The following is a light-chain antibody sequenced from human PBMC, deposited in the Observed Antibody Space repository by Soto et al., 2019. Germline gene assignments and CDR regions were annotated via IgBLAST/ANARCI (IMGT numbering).Light chain of an antibody. CDR3: QQYGSSPGFT. J-gene: IGKJ3*01. Sequence: EIVLTQSPGTLSLSPGERATLSCRASQSVSSSYLAWYQQKPGQAPRLLIYGASSRATGIPDRFSGSESGTDFTITISRVEPEDFAVYYCQQYGSSPGFTFGPGTKVDIK. V-gene: IGKV3-20*01. CDR2: GAS. CDR1: QSVSSSY.